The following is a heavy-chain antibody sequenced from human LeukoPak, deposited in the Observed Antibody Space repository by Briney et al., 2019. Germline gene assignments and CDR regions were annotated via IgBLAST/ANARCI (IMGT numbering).Heavy chain of an antibody. Sequence: GGSLRISCEGSGFISNNYAMSWVRQAPGKRPEWVSGISASGSRTHYADSVKGRFIISRDSSKNMVFLQMNSLRVEDTALYFCAKDPNGDYIGGFDMWGQGTMVTVSS. CDR3: AKDPNGDYIGGFDM. D-gene: IGHD2-15*01. V-gene: IGHV3-23*01. CDR2: ISASGSRT. J-gene: IGHJ3*02. CDR1: GFISNNYA.